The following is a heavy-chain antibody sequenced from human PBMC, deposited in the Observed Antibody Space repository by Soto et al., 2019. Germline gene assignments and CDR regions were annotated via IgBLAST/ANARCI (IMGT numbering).Heavy chain of an antibody. D-gene: IGHD2-21*02. CDR1: GGSSSSYY. J-gene: IGHJ4*02. CDR2: IYYSGST. V-gene: IGHV4-59*12. Sequence: SETLSLTCTVSGGSSSSYYCSWVRQPPGKGLEWIGYIYYSGSTNYNPSLKSRVTISVDTSKNQFSLKLSSVTAADTAVDYVAGDRAASDSYYFGCWSQGTLGSVSS. CDR3: AGDRAASDSYYFGC.